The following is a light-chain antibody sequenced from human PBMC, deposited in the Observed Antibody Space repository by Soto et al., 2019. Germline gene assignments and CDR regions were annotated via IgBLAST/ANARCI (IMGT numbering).Light chain of an antibody. J-gene: IGKJ1*01. CDR3: QQYTSYSGT. Sequence: DIQMTQSPSSVSASVGGSVTTARRASQSISKWLAWYQQKPGKAPKFIIYNASSLESGVPSRFRGSGSGTEFTLTISSLKPDDFETYYCQQYTSYSGTFGQGTKVDIK. CDR1: QSISKW. V-gene: IGKV1-5*03. CDR2: NAS.